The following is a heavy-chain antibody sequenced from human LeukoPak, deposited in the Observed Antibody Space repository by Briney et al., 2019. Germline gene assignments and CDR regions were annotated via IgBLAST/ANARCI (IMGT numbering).Heavy chain of an antibody. CDR2: ISSSSSTI. J-gene: IGHJ4*02. V-gene: IGHV3-48*01. Sequence: GGSLRLSCAASGFTFSSYSMNWVRQAPGKGLEWVSYISSSSSTIYYADSVKGRFTISRDNAKNSLYLQMNSLRAEDTAVYYCARGPMYGTIDYWGQGTLVTVSS. CDR1: GFTFSSYS. CDR3: ARGPMYGTIDY. D-gene: IGHD3-10*02.